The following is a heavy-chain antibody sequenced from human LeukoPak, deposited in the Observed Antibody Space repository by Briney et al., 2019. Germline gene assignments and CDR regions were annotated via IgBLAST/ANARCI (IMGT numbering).Heavy chain of an antibody. CDR1: GGTFSSYA. Sequence: GASVKVSCKASGGTFSSYAISWVRQAPGQGLEWMGGIIPIFGTANYAQKFQGRVTITADKSTSTAYMELSSLRSEDTAVYYCARGSLDTAMVHFDYWGQGTLVTVSS. V-gene: IGHV1-69*06. J-gene: IGHJ4*02. CDR2: IIPIFGTA. D-gene: IGHD5-18*01. CDR3: ARGSLDTAMVHFDY.